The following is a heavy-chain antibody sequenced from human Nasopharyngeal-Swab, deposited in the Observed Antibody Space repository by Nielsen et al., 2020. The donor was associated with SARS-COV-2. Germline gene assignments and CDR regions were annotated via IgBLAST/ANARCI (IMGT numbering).Heavy chain of an antibody. J-gene: IGHJ4*02. CDR3: ARGWSGYPYYFDY. V-gene: IGHV5-51*01. CDR1: GYSFTSYW. Sequence: KVSCKGSGYSFTSYWIGWVRQMPGKGLEWMGIIYPGDSDTRYSPSFQDQVTISADKSISTAYLQWSSLKASDTAMYYCARGWSGYPYYFDYWGQGTLVTVSS. CDR2: IYPGDSDT. D-gene: IGHD3-3*01.